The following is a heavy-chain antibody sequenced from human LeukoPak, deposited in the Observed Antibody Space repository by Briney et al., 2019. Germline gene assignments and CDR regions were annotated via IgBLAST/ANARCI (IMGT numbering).Heavy chain of an antibody. V-gene: IGHV3-21*01. CDR2: ISSSSIYR. J-gene: IGHJ2*01. CDR1: GFTFSAYS. D-gene: IGHD3-22*01. Sequence: GGSLRLSCAASGFTFSAYSMNWVRQAPEKGLEWVSSISSSSIYRYYGDSVKGRFTISRDNAKNSLYLQMNSLRAEDTAVFYCARAPVYYDESRGHLKISNWYLDLWGRGTLATVSS. CDR3: ARAPVYYDESRGHLKISNWYLDL.